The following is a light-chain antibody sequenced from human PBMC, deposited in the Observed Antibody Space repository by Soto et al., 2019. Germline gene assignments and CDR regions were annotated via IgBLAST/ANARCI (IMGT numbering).Light chain of an antibody. J-gene: IGKJ5*01. Sequence: EIVLTQSPGTLSLSPGERATLSCRASQSVSSSYLAWYQQKPGQAPRLLIYGASSRATGIPDRFSGSGSGTDFALTISILEPEDFAVYYCQQYVSSPSITFGQGTRLEIK. CDR3: QQYVSSPSIT. CDR1: QSVSSSY. V-gene: IGKV3-20*01. CDR2: GAS.